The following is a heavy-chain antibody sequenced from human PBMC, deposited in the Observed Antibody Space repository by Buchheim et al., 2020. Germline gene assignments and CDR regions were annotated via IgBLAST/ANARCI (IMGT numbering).Heavy chain of an antibody. CDR3: ARDPNSGFGTGWSYFDS. Sequence: QVQLVQSGAEVKKPGASVKVSCKPSGYTFTRYFLHWVRQAPGQGLQWMGRINPSDGGTGYAQKFQGRVTMTRDPSTNTAYMELSSLRSEDTAIYFCARDPNSGFGTGWSYFDSWGQGTL. J-gene: IGHJ4*02. D-gene: IGHD6-19*01. V-gene: IGHV1-46*01. CDR1: GYTFTRYF. CDR2: INPSDGGT.